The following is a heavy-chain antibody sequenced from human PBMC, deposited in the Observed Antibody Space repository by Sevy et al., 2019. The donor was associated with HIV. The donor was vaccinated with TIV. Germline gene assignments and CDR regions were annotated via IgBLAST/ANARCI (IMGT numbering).Heavy chain of an antibody. CDR1: GFTFSKYS. D-gene: IGHD2-8*01. V-gene: IGHV3-23*01. CDR2: LSFGCGEI. J-gene: IGHJ4*02. CDR3: AREGCTKPHDY. Sequence: QLGGSLRLSCAASGFTFSKYSMSWVRQPPGKGLEWVSTLSFGCGEINHADSVKGRFTISRDNSKNSLYLQMNNPRAEDTAVYYCAREGCTKPHDYWGQGTLVTVSS.